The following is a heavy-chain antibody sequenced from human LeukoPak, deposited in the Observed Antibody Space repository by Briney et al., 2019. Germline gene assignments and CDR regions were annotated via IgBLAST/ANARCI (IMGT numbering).Heavy chain of an antibody. CDR2: IKQDGGQI. V-gene: IGHV3-7*01. CDR3: ARLGARQMLEY. D-gene: IGHD4-17*01. J-gene: IGHJ4*02. CDR1: EFTFSGYW. Sequence: GGSLRLSCAASEFTFSGYWMSWVRQAPGKGLEWVANIKQDGGQIYYLESVKGRFTVSRDNAKNSLYLQMNSLSAADTAVYYCARLGARQMLEYWGQGTLVTVSS.